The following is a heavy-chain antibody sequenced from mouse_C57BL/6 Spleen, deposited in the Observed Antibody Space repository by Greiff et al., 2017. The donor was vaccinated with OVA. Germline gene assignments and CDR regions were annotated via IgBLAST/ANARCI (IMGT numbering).Heavy chain of an antibody. V-gene: IGHV1-39*01. Sequence: LVESGPELVMPGASVKISCKASGYSFTDYNMNWVKQSNGKSLEWIGVINPTYGTTSYNQKFKGKATLTVDQSSSTAYMQLNSLTSEDSAVYYCARRGDYDEYYYAMDYWGQGTSVTVSS. CDR3: ARRGDYDEYYYAMDY. CDR1: GYSFTDYN. CDR2: INPTYGTT. D-gene: IGHD2-4*01. J-gene: IGHJ4*01.